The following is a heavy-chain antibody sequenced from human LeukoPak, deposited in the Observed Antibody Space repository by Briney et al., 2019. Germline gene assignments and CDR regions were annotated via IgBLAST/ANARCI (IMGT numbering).Heavy chain of an antibody. CDR2: ISYDGSNK. J-gene: IGHJ4*02. Sequence: GGSLRLSCAASGFTFSSYGMHWVRQAPGKGLEWVAVISYDGSNKYYADSVKGRFTISRDNSKNTLYLQMNSLRAEDTAVYYCAKGLLMEGASSGWSPGYWGQGTLVTVSS. CDR3: AKGLLMEGASSGWSPGY. D-gene: IGHD6-19*01. V-gene: IGHV3-30*18. CDR1: GFTFSSYG.